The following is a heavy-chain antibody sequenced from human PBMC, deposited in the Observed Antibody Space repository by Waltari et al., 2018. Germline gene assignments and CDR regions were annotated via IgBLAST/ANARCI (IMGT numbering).Heavy chain of an antibody. J-gene: IGHJ4*02. D-gene: IGHD6-13*01. Sequence: QLQLQESGPGLVKPSETLSLTCTVSGGSISSSSYYWGWIRQPPGKGLEWIGSIYYSGCTYNNPALKSRVTISVDTSKNQFSLKLSSVTAADTAVNYCARTKGSSSWYGFDYWGQGTLVTVAS. CDR2: IYYSGCT. CDR1: GGSISSSSYY. V-gene: IGHV4-39*01. CDR3: ARTKGSSSWYGFDY.